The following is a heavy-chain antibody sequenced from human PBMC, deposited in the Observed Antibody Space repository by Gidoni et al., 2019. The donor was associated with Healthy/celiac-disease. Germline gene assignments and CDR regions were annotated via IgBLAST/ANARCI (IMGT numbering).Heavy chain of an antibody. CDR3: ARDPYGDLTNPGAAYGMDV. CDR1: GGSISRAGYY. V-gene: IGHV4-31*03. Sequence: QVQLQESGPGLVKPSQTLSLTCPVSGGSISRAGYYWSWIRQHPGKGLEWIGYIYYSGSTYYNPSLKSRVTISVDTSKNQFSLKLSSVTAADTAVYYCARDPYGDLTNPGAAYGMDVWGQGTTVTVSS. CDR2: IYYSGST. D-gene: IGHD4-17*01. J-gene: IGHJ6*02.